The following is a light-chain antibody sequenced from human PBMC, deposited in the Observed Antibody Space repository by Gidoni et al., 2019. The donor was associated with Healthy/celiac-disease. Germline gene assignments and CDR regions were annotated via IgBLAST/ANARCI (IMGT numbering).Light chain of an antibody. CDR1: QSVLYSSNNKNY. Sequence: DIVMTQSTDSLAVSLGERATINCKSSQSVLYSSNNKNYLALYQQKPGQPPKLLIYWASTRESGVPDRFSGSGSGTDFTLTISSLQAEDVAVYYCQQYYSTPPAYTFGQGTKLEIK. CDR2: WAS. CDR3: QQYYSTPPAYT. J-gene: IGKJ2*01. V-gene: IGKV4-1*01.